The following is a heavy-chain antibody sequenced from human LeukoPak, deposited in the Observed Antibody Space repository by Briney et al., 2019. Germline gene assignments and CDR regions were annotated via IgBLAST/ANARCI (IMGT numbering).Heavy chain of an antibody. D-gene: IGHD4-11*01. V-gene: IGHV5-51*01. CDR1: GYSFPTYW. Sequence: GESLKISCKGSGYSFPTYWIGWVRQMPGKGLEWMGIIYPGDSDTRYSPSFEGQVTISADKSGSTAYLQWSSLKASDTAVYYCAREAEAKYSNYVDYWGQGTLVTVSS. CDR2: IYPGDSDT. J-gene: IGHJ4*02. CDR3: AREAEAKYSNYVDY.